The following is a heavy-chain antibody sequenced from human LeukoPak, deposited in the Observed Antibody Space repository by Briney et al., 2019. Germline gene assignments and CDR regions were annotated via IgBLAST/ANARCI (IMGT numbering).Heavy chain of an antibody. J-gene: IGHJ5*02. CDR1: GFTFRSYE. CDR2: ISSSGSTM. V-gene: IGHV3-48*03. CDR3: AREGYYYDSSGFGNWFDP. D-gene: IGHD3-22*01. Sequence: GGSLRLSCVASGFTFRSYEMNWVRQAPGKGLEWVSYISSSGSTMYYADSVKGRFTISRDNSKNTLYLQMNSLRAEDTAVYYCAREGYYYDSSGFGNWFDPWGQGTLVTVSS.